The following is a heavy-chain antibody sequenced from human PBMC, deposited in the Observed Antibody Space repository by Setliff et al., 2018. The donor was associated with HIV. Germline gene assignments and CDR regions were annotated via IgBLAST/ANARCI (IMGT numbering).Heavy chain of an antibody. CDR1: GGYVSSNSYY. V-gene: IGHV4-39*01. D-gene: IGHD6-19*01. CDR3: ATQRSFQRAFEAVAGSFDP. Sequence: PSETLSLTCNVSGGYVSSNSYYWAWIRQPPGKGLEWIGTMYYSGNTYYSPSLKSRVTITADSSKNQLSLKLTSVTAADTAVYYCATQRSFQRAFEAVAGSFDPWGQGSLVTVSS. J-gene: IGHJ5*02. CDR2: MYYSGNT.